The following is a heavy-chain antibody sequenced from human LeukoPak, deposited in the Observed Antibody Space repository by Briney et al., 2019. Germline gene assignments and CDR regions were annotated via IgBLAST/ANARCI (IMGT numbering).Heavy chain of an antibody. V-gene: IGHV3-30*18. CDR1: GFTFSSYG. D-gene: IGHD3-3*01. CDR2: ISYDGSNK. CDR3: PKEEKIFYDFWSGYRSVWDY. Sequence: GGSLRLTCAASGFTFSSYGMHWVRQAPGKGLEWVAVISYDGSNKYYADSVKGRFTISRDNSKNTLYLQMNSLRAEDTAVYYLPKEEKIFYDFWSGYRSVWDYWGQGTLVTVSS. J-gene: IGHJ4*02.